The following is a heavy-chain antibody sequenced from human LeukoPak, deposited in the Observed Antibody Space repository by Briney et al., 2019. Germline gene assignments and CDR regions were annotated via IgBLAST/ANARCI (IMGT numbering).Heavy chain of an antibody. CDR2: IHPSGST. D-gene: IGHD5-24*01. V-gene: IGHV4-34*01. Sequence: SETLSLTCAVYGGSSSGHYWSWTRQPPGKGLEWIGEIHPSGSTSYNPSLKSRVTISVDTSKNQLSLKLSSVTAADTAVYFCARGGDAHKGGNYRGQGTLVTVSS. CDR1: GGSSSGHY. CDR3: ARGGDAHKGGNY. J-gene: IGHJ4*02.